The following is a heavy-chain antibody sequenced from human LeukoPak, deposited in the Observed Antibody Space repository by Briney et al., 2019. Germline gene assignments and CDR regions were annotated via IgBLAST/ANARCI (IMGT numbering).Heavy chain of an antibody. J-gene: IGHJ3*02. CDR1: EFTCSSYG. CDR2: ISSSSSYI. V-gene: IGHV3-21*01. CDR3: ARDSVDAFDI. Sequence: GGSLRLSAAGSEFTCSSYGMSWVHQAPGKGLEWVSSISSSSSYIYYADSVKGRFTISRDNAKNSLYLQMNSLRAEDTAVYYCARDSVDAFDIWGQGTMVTVSS.